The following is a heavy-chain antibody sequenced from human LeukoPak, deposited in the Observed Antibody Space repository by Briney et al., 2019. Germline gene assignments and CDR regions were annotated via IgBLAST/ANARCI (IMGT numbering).Heavy chain of an antibody. CDR1: GFPFSSYA. Sequence: PGRSLTLSCSASGFPFSSYAMHWVRQAPGKGLEYVSAISDSGGNTYYGDLVKGRFTIYRDNSKNTLYLQMSSLRAEDTAVYFCVRGYSFGPYGMDVWGQGTTVTVSS. J-gene: IGHJ6*02. CDR2: ISDSGGNT. D-gene: IGHD2-15*01. CDR3: VRGYSFGPYGMDV. V-gene: IGHV3-64D*09.